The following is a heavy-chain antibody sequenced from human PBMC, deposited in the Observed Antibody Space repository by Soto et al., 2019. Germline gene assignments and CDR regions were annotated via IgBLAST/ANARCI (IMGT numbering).Heavy chain of an antibody. Sequence: QVQLVQSGAEVKKPGASVKVSCKASGYTFTSYDINWVRQATGQGLEWMGWMNPNSGNTGYAQKFQGRVTMTRNTSISTAYMELSSLRSEDTAVYYCARGPYSSSWYRVSWFAPWGQGTLVTVSS. CDR3: ARGPYSSSWYRVSWFAP. V-gene: IGHV1-8*01. CDR1: GYTFTSYD. D-gene: IGHD6-13*01. J-gene: IGHJ5*02. CDR2: MNPNSGNT.